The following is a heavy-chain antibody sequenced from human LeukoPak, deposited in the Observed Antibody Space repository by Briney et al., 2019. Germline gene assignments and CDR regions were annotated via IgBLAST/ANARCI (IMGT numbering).Heavy chain of an antibody. CDR3: ARDEARTGYIHY. V-gene: IGHV4-4*07. CDR2: IYISGTT. Sequence: SETLSLTCTVSGGSISSYYWSWVRQTAGKGLEWIGRIYISGTTNYNPSLKSRVTMSLDTSKNQLSLRLTSVPAADTAVYYCARDEARTGYIHYWGQGTLITVSS. CDR1: GGSISSYY. D-gene: IGHD3-9*01. J-gene: IGHJ4*02.